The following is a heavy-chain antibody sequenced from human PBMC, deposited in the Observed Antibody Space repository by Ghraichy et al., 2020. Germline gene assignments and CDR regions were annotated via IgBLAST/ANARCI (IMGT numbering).Heavy chain of an antibody. V-gene: IGHV4-59*01. D-gene: IGHD4-17*01. Sequence: SETLSLTCTVSGDSISSAYWSWIRQPPGKGLEWIGNIYHTGHTYYNPSLKSRVTISVDPSKNQFSLKLTSVTAADTAVYSCAREGDGKDDSGDYVPVGFDIWGQGSLVTVSS. CDR2: IYHTGHT. CDR3: AREGDGKDDSGDYVPVGFDI. J-gene: IGHJ4*02. CDR1: GDSISSAY.